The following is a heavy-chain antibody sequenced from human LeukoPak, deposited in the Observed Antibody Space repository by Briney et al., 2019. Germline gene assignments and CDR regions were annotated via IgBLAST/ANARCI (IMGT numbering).Heavy chain of an antibody. D-gene: IGHD6-19*01. CDR3: AKSGPVARQRYYYYYGMDV. V-gene: IGHV3-9*01. CDR2: ISWNSGSI. J-gene: IGHJ6*02. Sequence: PGRSLRLSCTASGFTFDDYAMHWVRQAPGKGLEWVSGISWNSGSIGYADSVKGRFTISRDNAKNSLYLQMNSLRAEDTALYYCAKSGPVARQRYYYYYGMDVWGQGTTVTVSS. CDR1: GFTFDDYA.